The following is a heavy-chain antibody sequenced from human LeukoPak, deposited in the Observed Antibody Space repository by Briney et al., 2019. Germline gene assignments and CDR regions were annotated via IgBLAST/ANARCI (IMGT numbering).Heavy chain of an antibody. V-gene: IGHV4-4*07. CDR3: ARDAGTPPYRFDP. CDR1: GFTISGYY. D-gene: IGHD1/OR15-1a*01. J-gene: IGHJ5*02. Sequence: SGSLCLSCTASGFTISGYYGSWVRQAPGKGLEWVWRIYGGGSTNYNPSLKSRVTISVDTSKNKLFLQLNCVTAADTAVYYCARDAGTPPYRFDPWGQGTLVTVSS. CDR2: IYGGGST.